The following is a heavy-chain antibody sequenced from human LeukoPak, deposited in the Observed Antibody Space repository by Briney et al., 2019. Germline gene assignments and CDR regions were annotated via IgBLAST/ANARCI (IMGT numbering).Heavy chain of an antibody. Sequence: SETLSLTCTVSGGSISSGGYYWSWIRQHPGKGLEWIGYIYYSGSTYYNPSLKSRVTISLDTSKNHFSLKLSSVTAADTAVYYCARAAAAGTRYWGQGTLVTVSS. CDR1: GGSISSGGYY. D-gene: IGHD6-13*01. J-gene: IGHJ4*02. CDR2: IYYSGST. CDR3: ARAAAAGTRY. V-gene: IGHV4-31*03.